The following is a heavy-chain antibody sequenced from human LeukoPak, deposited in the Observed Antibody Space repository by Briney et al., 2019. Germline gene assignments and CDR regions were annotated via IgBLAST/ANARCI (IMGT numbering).Heavy chain of an antibody. CDR1: GGSFCGYY. CDR2: INHSGST. D-gene: IGHD7-27*01. CDR3: ARQRDWGFGSFLDY. J-gene: IGHJ4*02. Sequence: PETLSLTCAVYGGSFCGYYWSWIRQPPGKGLEWIGEINHSGSTNYNPSLKSRISISVDTSKNQFSLKLSSLTAADTAVYYCARQRDWGFGSFLDYWGQGTLVTVSS. V-gene: IGHV4-34*01.